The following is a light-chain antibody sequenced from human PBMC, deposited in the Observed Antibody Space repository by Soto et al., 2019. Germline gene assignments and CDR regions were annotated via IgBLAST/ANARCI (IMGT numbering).Light chain of an antibody. CDR2: GAS. CDR3: QQYNNWPPL. CDR1: QSVSSN. J-gene: IGKJ3*01. Sequence: EIVMTQSPATLSVSPGERATLSCRASQSVSSNLAWYQQKPGQAPRLLIHGASIRATGIPARFSGSGSGTEFTLTISSLQSEDFAVYYCQQYNNWPPLFGPGTKVDIK. V-gene: IGKV3D-15*01.